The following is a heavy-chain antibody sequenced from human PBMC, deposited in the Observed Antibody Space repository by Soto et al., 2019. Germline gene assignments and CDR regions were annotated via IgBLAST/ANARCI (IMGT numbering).Heavy chain of an antibody. D-gene: IGHD3-10*01. V-gene: IGHV3-33*01. Sequence: LILSFAASGFTFSSYGMHWVRQAPGKGLEWVAVIWYDGSNKYYADSVKGLFTISRDNSKNTLYLQMNSLRAEDTAVYYCARVPGPPLYGMDVWGQGTTVTVSS. CDR3: ARVPGPPLYGMDV. CDR1: GFTFSSYG. J-gene: IGHJ6*02. CDR2: IWYDGSNK.